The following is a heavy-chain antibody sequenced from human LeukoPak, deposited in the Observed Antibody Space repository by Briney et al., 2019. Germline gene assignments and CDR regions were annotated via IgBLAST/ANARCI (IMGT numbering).Heavy chain of an antibody. V-gene: IGHV3-21*01. CDR1: GFTFSSYS. J-gene: IGHJ5*02. D-gene: IGHD1-7*01. CDR3: ASLGNYDWDNWFDP. Sequence: PGGSLRLSCAASGFTFSSYSMNWVRQAPGKGLEWVSSISSSSSYIYYADSVKGRFTISRDNAKNSLYLQMNSLRAEDTAVYYCASLGNYDWDNWFDPWGQGTLVTVSS. CDR2: ISSSSSYI.